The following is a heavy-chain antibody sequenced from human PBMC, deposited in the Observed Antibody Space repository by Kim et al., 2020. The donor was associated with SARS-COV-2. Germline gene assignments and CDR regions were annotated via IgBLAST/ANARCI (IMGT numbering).Heavy chain of an antibody. J-gene: IGHJ4*02. CDR3: ASTITMVRGVIISALDY. CDR2: INAGNGNT. Sequence: ASVKVSCKASGYTFTSYAMHWVRQAPGQRLEWMGWINAGNGNTKYSQKFQGRVTITRDTSASTAYMELSSLRSEDTAVYYCASTITMVRGVIISALDYWGQGTLVTVSS. CDR1: GYTFTSYA. D-gene: IGHD3-10*01. V-gene: IGHV1-3*01.